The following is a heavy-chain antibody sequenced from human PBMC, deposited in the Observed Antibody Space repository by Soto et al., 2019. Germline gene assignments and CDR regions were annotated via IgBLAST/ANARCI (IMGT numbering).Heavy chain of an antibody. V-gene: IGHV1-3*01. Sequence: ASVKVSCKASGYTFTSYAMHWVRQAPGQRLEWMGWINAGNGNTKYSQKFQGRVTITRDTSASTAYMELSSLRSEDTAVYYCARDSRVIGYSSSRDYWYFDLWGRGTLVTVSS. J-gene: IGHJ2*01. CDR3: ARDSRVIGYSSSRDYWYFDL. D-gene: IGHD6-13*01. CDR2: INAGNGNT. CDR1: GYTFTSYA.